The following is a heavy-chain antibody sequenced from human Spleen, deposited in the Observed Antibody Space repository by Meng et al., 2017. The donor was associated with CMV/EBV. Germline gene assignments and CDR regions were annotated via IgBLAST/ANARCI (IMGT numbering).Heavy chain of an antibody. Sequence: ASVKVSCKTSGYTFINYGIIWVRQAPGQGLEWMGWISAYNGNTNYGQKLQGRVTMTTDTSTSTAYMELRSLRSDDTAVYYCARDFNAHSYYGSGSYYLVGYWGQGTLVTVSS. V-gene: IGHV1-18*01. CDR2: ISAYNGNT. J-gene: IGHJ4*02. D-gene: IGHD3-10*01. CDR3: ARDFNAHSYYGSGSYYLVGY. CDR1: GYTFINYG.